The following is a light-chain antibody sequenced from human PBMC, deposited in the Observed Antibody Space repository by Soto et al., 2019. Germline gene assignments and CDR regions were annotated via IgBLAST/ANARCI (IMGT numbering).Light chain of an antibody. CDR2: DAS. Sequence: DLQMTQSPSTLSASVGESVIITCRASQSISDYLAWYQQKPGKAPKLLIYDASNLESGVPSTFSGSGSGTEFTLTISSLQPDDFATNDCQQYYTYWHMFGQGTKVDI. J-gene: IGKJ1*01. V-gene: IGKV1-5*01. CDR1: QSISDY. CDR3: QQYYTYWHM.